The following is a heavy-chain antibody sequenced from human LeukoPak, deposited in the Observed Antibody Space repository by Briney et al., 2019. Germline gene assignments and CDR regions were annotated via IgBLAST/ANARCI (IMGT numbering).Heavy chain of an antibody. CDR3: ARERFWSGSRWYWFDP. D-gene: IGHD3-3*01. Sequence: PSETLSLTCTVSGGSISSYYWSWIRQPPGKGLEWVGYIYYSGSTNYNPSLKSRVTISVDTSKNQFSLKLSSVTAADTAVYYCARERFWSGSRWYWFDPWGQGTLVTVPS. J-gene: IGHJ5*02. CDR1: GGSISSYY. CDR2: IYYSGST. V-gene: IGHV4-59*01.